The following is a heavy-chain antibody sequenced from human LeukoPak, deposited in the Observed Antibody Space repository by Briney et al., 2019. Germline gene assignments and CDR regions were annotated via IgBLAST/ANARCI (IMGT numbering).Heavy chain of an antibody. CDR2: IYYSGST. CDR3: ARGNGKYSSSSPFDY. V-gene: IGHV4-30-4*07. Sequence: SETLSLTCAVSGDSISSGGYSWSWIRQPPGKGLEWIGYIYYSGSTYYNPSLKSRLTISIGTSKKQFSLKLSSVTAADTAVYYCARGNGKYSSSSPFDYWGQGTLVTVSS. J-gene: IGHJ4*02. D-gene: IGHD6-6*01. CDR1: GDSISSGGYS.